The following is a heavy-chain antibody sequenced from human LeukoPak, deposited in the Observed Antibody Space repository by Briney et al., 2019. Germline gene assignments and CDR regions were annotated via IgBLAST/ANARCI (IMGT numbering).Heavy chain of an antibody. CDR2: IKEDGSEI. V-gene: IGHV3-7*01. J-gene: IGHJ5*02. CDR1: GFTFSTYW. Sequence: GGSLILSCAASGFTFSTYWMSWVRQAPGKGLEWVANIKEDGSEIYYLDSVKGRFTISRDNAKNSLYLQMNSLRAEDTAVYYCARVIGFGWFDPWGQGTLVTVSS. CDR3: ARVIGFGWFDP. D-gene: IGHD3-3*01.